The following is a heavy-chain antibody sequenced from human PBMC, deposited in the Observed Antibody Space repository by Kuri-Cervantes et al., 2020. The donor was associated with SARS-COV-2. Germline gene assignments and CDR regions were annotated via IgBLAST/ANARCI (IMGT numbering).Heavy chain of an antibody. CDR3: AKVVTNCNSLSPYYMDV. J-gene: IGHJ6*03. V-gene: IGHV3-48*01. CDR1: GFTFSNAW. CDR2: ISSSSSTI. Sequence: GESLKISCAASGFTFSNAWMSWVRQAPGKGLEGVSYISSSSSTIYYADSVKGRFTISSDNSKNTLYLQMNSLSAEDTAVYYCAKVVTNCNSLSPYYMDVWGKGTTVTVSS. D-gene: IGHD4-23*01.